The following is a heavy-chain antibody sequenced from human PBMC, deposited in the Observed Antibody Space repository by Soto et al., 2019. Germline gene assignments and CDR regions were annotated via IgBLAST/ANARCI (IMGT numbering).Heavy chain of an antibody. CDR3: ASQFSPAAAEYYFDH. CDR1: GGSNGHSTYY. CDR2: ICFLVRT. V-gene: IGHV4-61*01. J-gene: IGHJ4*02. Sequence: SETLSLTCTVTGGSNGHSTYYWNWIRHLPGNGLEWIGYICFLVRTKYNPSLKSRITISVATSKHQFSLKLRSVTTADTAVYYCASQFSPAAAEYYFDHWGQGTRGTVAS. D-gene: IGHD6-13*01.